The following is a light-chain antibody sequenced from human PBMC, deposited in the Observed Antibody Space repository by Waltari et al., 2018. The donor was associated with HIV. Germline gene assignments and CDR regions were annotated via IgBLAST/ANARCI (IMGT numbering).Light chain of an antibody. CDR3: QQYYSTPVT. CDR1: QSLLYTSNNKDY. Sequence: DIVMTQSPESLAVSLGVRATINCRSSQSLLYTSNNKDYLVWYQQKPGQPPKVLISWASTRESGVPDRFSGSGSGTDFTLTISSLQAEDVAVYYCQQYYSTPVTFGQGTKLEIK. J-gene: IGKJ2*01. V-gene: IGKV4-1*01. CDR2: WAS.